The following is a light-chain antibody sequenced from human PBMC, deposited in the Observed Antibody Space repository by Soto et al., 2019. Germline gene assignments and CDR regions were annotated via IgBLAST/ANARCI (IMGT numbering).Light chain of an antibody. J-gene: IGKJ1*01. CDR3: QQYARYPWT. Sequence: DIPMTQSPSTLSASVGDRVTITCRASQSVGDWLAWNQQKPGRAPQVLVYKASSLQSGVPSRFSGSGSGTEFTLTISSLQPDDVAIYYCQQYARYPWTFGQGTRVEIK. CDR2: KAS. CDR1: QSVGDW. V-gene: IGKV1-5*03.